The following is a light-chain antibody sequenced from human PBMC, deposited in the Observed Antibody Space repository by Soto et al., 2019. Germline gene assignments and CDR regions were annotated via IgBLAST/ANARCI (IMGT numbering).Light chain of an antibody. J-gene: IGLJ2*01. CDR3: CSYAGSRRV. CDR1: SSDVGSYNL. CDR2: ESS. V-gene: IGLV2-23*01. Sequence: QSALTQPASVSGSPGQSITISCTGTSSDVGSYNLVSWYQQHPGKAPKLMIYESSKRPSGVSNRFSGSKSGNTASLTISGLQAEDEADYYCCSYAGSRRVFGGGTKLTVL.